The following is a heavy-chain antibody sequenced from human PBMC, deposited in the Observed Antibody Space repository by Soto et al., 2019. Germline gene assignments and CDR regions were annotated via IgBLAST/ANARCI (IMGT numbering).Heavy chain of an antibody. CDR2: IGSAHDP. Sequence: EVQLVESGGGVEQPGGSLRLSCAASGFTFSTYDMHRVRHVPGKGLEWVSAIGSAHDPYYLGSVKGRFSISRENAKTSLDLQIHSLTTGDTAVYYLARAYLGGLPRRADDYYALDGCGQATTFTVSS. D-gene: IGHD1-1*01. V-gene: IGHV3-13*05. CDR1: GFTFSTYD. CDR3: ARAYLGGLPRRADDYYALDG. J-gene: IGHJ6*02.